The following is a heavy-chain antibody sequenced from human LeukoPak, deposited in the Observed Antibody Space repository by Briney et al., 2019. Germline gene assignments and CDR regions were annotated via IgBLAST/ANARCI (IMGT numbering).Heavy chain of an antibody. Sequence: PGGSLRLSCAASGFTFSSYEMNWVRQAPGKGLEWVSYISSSGSTTYYADSVKGRFTISRDNAKNSLYLQMNSLRAEDTALYYCARDEEGGSYPLDYWGQGTLVTVSS. V-gene: IGHV3-48*03. CDR2: ISSSGSTT. D-gene: IGHD1-26*01. CDR3: ARDEEGGSYPLDY. CDR1: GFTFSSYE. J-gene: IGHJ4*02.